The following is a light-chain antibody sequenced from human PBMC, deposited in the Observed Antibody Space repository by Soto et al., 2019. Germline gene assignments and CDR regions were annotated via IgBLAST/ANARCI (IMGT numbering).Light chain of an antibody. CDR2: KAS. V-gene: IGKV1-5*03. CDR1: QSISSC. J-gene: IGKJ1*01. CDR3: QQHNRYSPWT. Sequence: DIQMTQSPSTLSASVGDRVTITCRASQSISSCLAWYQQKPGKAPKLLLQKASSLERGVPSRFRGSGSGGEFTLTISSLLPHEFASYYSQQHNRYSPWTFGQGTKVDIK.